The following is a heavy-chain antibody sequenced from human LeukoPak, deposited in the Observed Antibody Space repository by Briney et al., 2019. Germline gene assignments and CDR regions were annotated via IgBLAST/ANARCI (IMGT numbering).Heavy chain of an antibody. J-gene: IGHJ4*02. CDR2: IYYSGST. Sequence: KPSETLSLTCTVSGGSFSSYYWSWIRQPPGKGLEWIGYIYYSGSTNYNASLKSRVTISVDKSKNQFSLKLSSVTAADTAVYYCARTSWCSSGWLFYFDYWGQGTLVTVSS. D-gene: IGHD6-19*01. CDR1: GGSFSSYY. V-gene: IGHV4-59*01. CDR3: ARTSWCSSGWLFYFDY.